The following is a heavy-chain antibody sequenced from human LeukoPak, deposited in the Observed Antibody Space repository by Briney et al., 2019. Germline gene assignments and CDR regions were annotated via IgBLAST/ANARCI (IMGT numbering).Heavy chain of an antibody. CDR2: IRYDGSNK. CDR3: ARDKAAAAGLDY. CDR1: GFTFSSYG. Sequence: GGSLRLSCAASGFTFSSYGMHWVRQAPGKGLEWVAFIRYDGSNKYYADSVKGRFTISRDNAKNSLYLQMNSLRAEDTAVYYCARDKAAAAGLDYWGQGTLVTVSS. D-gene: IGHD6-13*01. V-gene: IGHV3-30*02. J-gene: IGHJ4*02.